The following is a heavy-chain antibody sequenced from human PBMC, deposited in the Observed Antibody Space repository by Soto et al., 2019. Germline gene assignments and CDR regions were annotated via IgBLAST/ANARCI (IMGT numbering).Heavy chain of an antibody. D-gene: IGHD6-13*01. CDR2: ISWDGGST. CDR1: GFTFDDYT. CDR3: AKDPGAAAADVPSLYFDY. V-gene: IGHV3-43*01. Sequence: GGSLRLSCAASGFTFDDYTMHWVRQAPGKGLEWVSLISWDGGSTYYADSVKGRFTISRDNSKNSLYLQMNSLRTEDTALYYCAKDPGAAAADVPSLYFDYWGQGTLVTVSS. J-gene: IGHJ4*02.